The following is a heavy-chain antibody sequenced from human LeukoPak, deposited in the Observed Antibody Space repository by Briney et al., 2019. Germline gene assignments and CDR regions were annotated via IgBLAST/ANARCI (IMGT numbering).Heavy chain of an antibody. CDR3: ARVGGTNYYYYGMDV. D-gene: IGHD1-26*01. Sequence: SETLSLTCTVSGGSISNYYWSWIRQPPGKGLEWIGYIYYSGSTNYNPSLKSRVTISVDASKNQFSLKLSSVTAADTAVYYCARVGGTNYYYYGMDVWGQGTAVTVSS. CDR1: GGSISNYY. CDR2: IYYSGST. J-gene: IGHJ6*02. V-gene: IGHV4-59*01.